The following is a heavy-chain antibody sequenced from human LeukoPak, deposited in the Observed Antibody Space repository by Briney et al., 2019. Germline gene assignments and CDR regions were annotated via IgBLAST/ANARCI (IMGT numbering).Heavy chain of an antibody. CDR1: GGSFSGYY. V-gene: IGHV4-34*01. Sequence: SETLSLTCAVYGGSFSGYYWSWIRQPPGKGLEWIGEINHSGSTNYNPSLKSRVTISVDTSKNQFSLKLSSVTAADTAVYYCARDMVRGVITHWGQGTLVTVSS. CDR3: ARDMVRGVITH. J-gene: IGHJ4*02. D-gene: IGHD3-10*01. CDR2: INHSGST.